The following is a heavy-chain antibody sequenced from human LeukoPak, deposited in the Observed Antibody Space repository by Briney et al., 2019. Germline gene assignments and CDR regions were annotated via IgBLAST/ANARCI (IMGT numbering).Heavy chain of an antibody. J-gene: IGHJ4*02. CDR2: IYYSGST. V-gene: IGHV4-59*05. D-gene: IGHD6-13*01. Sequence: GSPRLSCAASGFTFSSYSMNWVRQAPGKGLEWIGSIYYSGSTYYNPSLKSRVTISVDTSKNQFSLKLSSVTAADTAVYYCARGSSSWYNKGGLFDYWGQGTLVTVSS. CDR1: GFTFSSYSMN. CDR3: ARGSSSWYNKGGLFDY.